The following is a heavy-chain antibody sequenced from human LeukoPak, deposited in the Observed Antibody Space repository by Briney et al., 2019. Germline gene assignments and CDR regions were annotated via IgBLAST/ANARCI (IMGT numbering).Heavy chain of an antibody. CDR2: ISSSSSYI. CDR3: ARDRAYGGNSVMDFQH. Sequence: PGGSLRLSCAASGFTFSSYSMSWVRQAPGKGLEWVSSISSSSSYIYYADSVKGRFTISRDNAKNSLYLQMNSLRAEDTAVYYCARDRAYGGNSVMDFQHWGQGTLVTVSS. V-gene: IGHV3-21*01. D-gene: IGHD4-23*01. CDR1: GFTFSSYS. J-gene: IGHJ1*01.